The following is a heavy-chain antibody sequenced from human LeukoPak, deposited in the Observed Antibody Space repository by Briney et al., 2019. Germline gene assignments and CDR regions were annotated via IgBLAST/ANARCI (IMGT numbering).Heavy chain of an antibody. CDR2: FDPEDGET. V-gene: IGHV1-24*01. CDR3: ATDLAAGYSSSWYSMG. J-gene: IGHJ4*01. Sequence: ASVKVSCKVSGYTLTELSMHWVRQAPGKGLEWMGGFDPEDGETIYAQKFQGRVTMTEDTSTDTAYMELSSLRSEDTAVYYCATDLAAGYSSSWYSMGWGHGTLVTVSS. D-gene: IGHD6-13*01. CDR1: GYTLTELS.